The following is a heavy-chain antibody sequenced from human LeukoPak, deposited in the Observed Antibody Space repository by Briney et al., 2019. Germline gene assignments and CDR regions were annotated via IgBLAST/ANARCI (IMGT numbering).Heavy chain of an antibody. J-gene: IGHJ6*04. V-gene: IGHV3-48*03. CDR1: GFTFSSYE. Sequence: GGSLRLSCAASGFTFSSYEMNWVRQAPGKGLEWVSYISSSGSTIYYADSVKGRFSISRDNAKNSLYLQMNGLRAEDTAVYYCAELGITMIGGVWGKGTTVTISS. D-gene: IGHD3-10*02. CDR2: ISSSGSTI. CDR3: AELGITMIGGV.